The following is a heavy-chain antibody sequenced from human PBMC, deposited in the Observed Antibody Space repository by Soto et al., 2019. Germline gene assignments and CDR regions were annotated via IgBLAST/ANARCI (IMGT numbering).Heavy chain of an antibody. CDR2: INHSGST. V-gene: IGHV4-34*01. CDR3: ARGTVSGAGTSNRIKFDP. CDR1: GGSFSGYY. D-gene: IGHD6-13*01. J-gene: IGHJ5*02. Sequence: SETLSLTCAVYGGSFSGYYWSWIRQPPGKGLEWIGEINHSGSTNYNPSLKSRVTISVDTSKNQFSLKLSSVTAADTAVYYCARGTVSGAGTSNRIKFDPWGQGTLVTVSS.